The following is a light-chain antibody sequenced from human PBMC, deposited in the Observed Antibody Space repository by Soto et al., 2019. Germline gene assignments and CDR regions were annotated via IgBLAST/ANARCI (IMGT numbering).Light chain of an antibody. J-gene: IGLJ2*01. CDR2: EGT. Sequence: QSALTQTASVSGSPGQSITISCTGISSDVGSYNFVSWYQQHPGKAPKLVIYEGTKRPSGVFNRFSGSKSGNTASLTISGLQAEDEADYYCCSYASSSSTLVFGGGTKLTVL. CDR1: SSDVGSYNF. CDR3: CSYASSSSTLV. V-gene: IGLV2-23*01.